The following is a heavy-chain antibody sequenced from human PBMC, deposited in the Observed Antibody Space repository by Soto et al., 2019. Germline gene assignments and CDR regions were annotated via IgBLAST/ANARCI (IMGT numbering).Heavy chain of an antibody. J-gene: IGHJ5*02. CDR2: IYPGDSDT. D-gene: IGHD5-18*01. CDR3: ARHTLYEDTANWFDP. V-gene: IGHV5-51*01. Sequence: GESLKISCKGSGYSFTSYWIGWVRQMPGKGLEWMGIIYPGDSDTRYSPSFQGQVTISADKSISTAYLQWSSLKASDTAMYYCARHTLYEDTANWFDPWGQGTLVTVSS. CDR1: GYSFTSYW.